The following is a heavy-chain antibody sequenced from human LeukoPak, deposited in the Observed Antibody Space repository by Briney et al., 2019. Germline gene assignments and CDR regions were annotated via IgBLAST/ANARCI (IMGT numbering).Heavy chain of an antibody. CDR1: GGSISTYY. CDR3: ARHEYSNSWSPPGYFDL. V-gene: IGHV4-59*01. CDR2: IYYTGST. D-gene: IGHD6-13*01. J-gene: IGHJ2*01. Sequence: SETLSLTCTVSGGSISTYYWSWIRQPPGKGLEWIGYIYYTGSTSYNPSLKSRVTMSLDASKNQFSLELNSVTPADTAVYYCARHEYSNSWSPPGYFDLWGRGTLITVSS.